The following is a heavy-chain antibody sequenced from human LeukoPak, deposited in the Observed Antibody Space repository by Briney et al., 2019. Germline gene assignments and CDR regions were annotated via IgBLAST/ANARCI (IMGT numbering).Heavy chain of an antibody. J-gene: IGHJ4*02. D-gene: IGHD3-10*01. CDR1: GYTFTTYA. V-gene: IGHV1-3*01. Sequence: GASVKVSCKASGYTFTTYAIHWVRQAPGQRLEWMGWINAGNGNTKYSQKFQGRVTITRDTSASTAYLELSSLRSEDTAVYYCAREYSVSGRLIDYWGQGTLVTVSS. CDR2: INAGNGNT. CDR3: AREYSVSGRLIDY.